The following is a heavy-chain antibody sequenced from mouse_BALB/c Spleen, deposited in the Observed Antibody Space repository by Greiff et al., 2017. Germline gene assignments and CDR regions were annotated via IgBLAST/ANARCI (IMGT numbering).Heavy chain of an antibody. Sequence: VQLQQSGAELMKPGASVKISCKATGYTFSSYWIEWVKQRPGHDLEWIGEILPGSGSTNYNAKFKGKATFTADTSSNTAYMQLSSLTSEDSAVYYCARRDGRSYRAAWFAYWGQGTLVTVSA. D-gene: IGHD1-1*01. CDR2: ILPGSGST. CDR3: ARRDGRSYRAAWFAY. CDR1: GYTFSSYW. J-gene: IGHJ3*01. V-gene: IGHV1-9*01.